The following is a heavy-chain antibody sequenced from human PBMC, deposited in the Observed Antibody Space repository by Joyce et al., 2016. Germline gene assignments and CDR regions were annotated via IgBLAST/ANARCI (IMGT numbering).Heavy chain of an antibody. CDR2: IYSDGTT. D-gene: IGHD2-15*01. CDR3: AKDGPALSEYFEH. Sequence: DVQLVESGGGLIQPGGSLRLSCAASGFTVSLNYMNWVRQAPGKGLEWVSVIYSDGTTIYAYSVKGRFTISRDDSKNTLYLQMNSLRAEDTAVYYCAKDGPALSEYFEHWGQGTLVIVSS. CDR1: GFTVSLNY. J-gene: IGHJ1*01. V-gene: IGHV3-53*01.